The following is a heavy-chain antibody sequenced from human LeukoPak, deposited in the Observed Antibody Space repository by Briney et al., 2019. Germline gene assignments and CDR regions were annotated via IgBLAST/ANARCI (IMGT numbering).Heavy chain of an antibody. CDR2: IYHSGST. V-gene: IGHV4-30-2*01. CDR1: GGSISSGGYS. J-gene: IGHJ3*02. D-gene: IGHD4-17*01. Sequence: SETLSLTCAVSGGSISSGGYSWSWIRQPPGKGLEWIGYIYHSGSTYYNPSLKSRVTISVDRSKNQFSLKLSSVTAADTAVYYCARRGDYPQAFDIWGQGTMVTVSS. CDR3: ARRGDYPQAFDI.